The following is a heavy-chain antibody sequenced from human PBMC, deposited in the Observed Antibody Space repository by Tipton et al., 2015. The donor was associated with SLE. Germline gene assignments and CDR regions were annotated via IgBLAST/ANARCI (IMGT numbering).Heavy chain of an antibody. Sequence: TLSLTCTVSGGSISSGDYYWSWIRQPPGKGLEWIGYIYYSGSTYYNPSLKSRVTISVDPSKNQFSLKLSSVTAADTAVYYCARVYRKQQLDAFDIWGQGTMVTVSS. CDR1: GGSISSGDYY. CDR2: IYYSGST. CDR3: ARVYRKQQLDAFDI. D-gene: IGHD6-13*01. J-gene: IGHJ3*02. V-gene: IGHV4-30-4*01.